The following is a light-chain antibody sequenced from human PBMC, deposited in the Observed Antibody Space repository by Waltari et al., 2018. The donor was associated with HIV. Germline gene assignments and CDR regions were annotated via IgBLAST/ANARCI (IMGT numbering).Light chain of an antibody. Sequence: YELTQPPSVSVSPGQTPKIICSGDELPDHYAHWYQQRPGQAPVLVLYKDKERPSGIPERFSGSSSGTTATLTISGVLEEDEADYYCQSADSSETLGVFGGGTKLTVL. J-gene: IGLJ3*02. CDR1: ELPDHY. CDR2: KDK. CDR3: QSADSSETLGV. V-gene: IGLV3-25*03.